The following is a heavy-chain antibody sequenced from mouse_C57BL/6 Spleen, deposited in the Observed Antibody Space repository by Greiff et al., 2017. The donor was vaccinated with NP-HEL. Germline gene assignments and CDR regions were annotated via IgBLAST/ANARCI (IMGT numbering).Heavy chain of an antibody. CDR1: GFTFSSYA. CDR2: ISDGGSYT. Sequence: EVKLMESGGGLVKPGGSLKLSCAASGFTFSSYAMSWVRQTPEKRLEWVATISDGGSYTYYPDNVKGRFTISRDNAKNNLYLQMSHLKSEDTAMYYCAREGYDYDRGDFDYWGQGTTLTVSS. V-gene: IGHV5-4*01. J-gene: IGHJ2*01. CDR3: AREGYDYDRGDFDY. D-gene: IGHD2-4*01.